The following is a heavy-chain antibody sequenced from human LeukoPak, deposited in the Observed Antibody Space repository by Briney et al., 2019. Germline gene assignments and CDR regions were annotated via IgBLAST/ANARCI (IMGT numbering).Heavy chain of an antibody. Sequence: ASVKVSCKASGYTLTAYYMHWVRQAPGQGLEWMGWINPNSGGTNYAQKFQGRFTMTRETSISTAYMELSRLRSDDTAMYYCARELYYGSGSYYNYWGQGTLVTVSS. D-gene: IGHD3-10*01. CDR3: ARELYYGSGSYYNY. CDR2: INPNSGGT. V-gene: IGHV1-2*02. J-gene: IGHJ4*02. CDR1: GYTLTAYY.